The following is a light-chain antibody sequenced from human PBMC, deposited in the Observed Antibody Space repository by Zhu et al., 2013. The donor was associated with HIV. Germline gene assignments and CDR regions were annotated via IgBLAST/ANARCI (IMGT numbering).Light chain of an antibody. CDR2: GAS. CDR1: QSVSSGY. V-gene: IGKV3-20*01. J-gene: IGKJ4*01. CDR3: QQYGSSPLT. Sequence: EIVLTQSPGTLSLSPGERATLSCRASQSVSSGYLAWYQHKPGQAPRLVIYGASSRATGIPDRFSGSGSGTDFTLSISRLESEDFAVYYCQQYGSSPLTFGGGTTVESK.